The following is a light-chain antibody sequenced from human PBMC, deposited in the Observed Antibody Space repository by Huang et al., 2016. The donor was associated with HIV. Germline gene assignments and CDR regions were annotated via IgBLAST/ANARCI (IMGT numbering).Light chain of an antibody. Sequence: DIQMTQSPSSLSASVGDRVIMTCRANQTITTYFNWYQQRPGKAPKLLIYAASSLQSGGPSRFSGSGSGTDFNLTSSSLQPEDFATYYCQQSYSSLLSFGGGTKVAIK. CDR1: QTITTY. CDR3: QQSYSSLLS. V-gene: IGKV1-39*01. CDR2: AAS. J-gene: IGKJ4*01.